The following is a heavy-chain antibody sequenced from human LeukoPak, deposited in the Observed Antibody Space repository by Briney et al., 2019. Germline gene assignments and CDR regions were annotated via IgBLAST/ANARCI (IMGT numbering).Heavy chain of an antibody. CDR3: ARSAAMVVDY. D-gene: IGHD5-18*01. V-gene: IGHV4-59*01. Sequence: SSETLSLTCTVSGGSISSYYWSWIRQPPGKGLEWIGYIYYSGSTNYNPSLKSRVTISVDTSKNQFSLKLSSVTAADTAVYYCARSAAMVVDYWGQGTLVTVSS. J-gene: IGHJ4*02. CDR1: GGSISSYY. CDR2: IYYSGST.